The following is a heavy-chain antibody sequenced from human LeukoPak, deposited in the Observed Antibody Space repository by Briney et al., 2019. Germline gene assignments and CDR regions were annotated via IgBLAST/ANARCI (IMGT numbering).Heavy chain of an antibody. V-gene: IGHV3-20*01. D-gene: IGHD4-17*01. CDR2: INWNGGST. CDR1: GFTFDDYS. J-gene: IGHJ6*02. CDR3: ARTAGDAYGMDV. Sequence: GGSLRLSCAASGFTFDDYSMSWVRQAPGKGLEWVSGINWNGGSTGYADSVKGRFTISRDNAKNSLYLQMNSLRAEDTALYHCARTAGDAYGMDVWGQGTTVTVSS.